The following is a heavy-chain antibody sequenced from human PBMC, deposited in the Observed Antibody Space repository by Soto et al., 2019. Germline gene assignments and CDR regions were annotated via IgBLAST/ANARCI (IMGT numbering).Heavy chain of an antibody. J-gene: IGHJ4*02. CDR1: GYTFTGYY. Sequence: GASVKVSCKASGYTFTGYYMHWVRQAPGQGLEWMGWINPNSGGTNYAQKFQGWVTMTRDTSNSTAYMELRRLRSDDTAVYYCARDGGYRGYDGGRFDYWGQGTLVTVSS. CDR3: ARDGGYRGYDGGRFDY. D-gene: IGHD5-12*01. CDR2: INPNSGGT. V-gene: IGHV1-2*04.